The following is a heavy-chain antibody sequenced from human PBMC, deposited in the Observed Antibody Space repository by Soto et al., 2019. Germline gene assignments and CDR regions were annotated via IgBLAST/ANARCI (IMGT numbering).Heavy chain of an antibody. Sequence: SCPTLVNPTQTRTLTCTFSGFSLSTSGVGVGWIRQPPGKALEWLALIYWNDDKRYSPSLKSRLTITKDTSKNQVVLTMTNMDPVDTATYYCAHRRSIFGVVGYYGMDVWGQGTTVTVSS. V-gene: IGHV2-5*01. CDR1: GFSLSTSGVG. D-gene: IGHD3-3*01. J-gene: IGHJ6*02. CDR2: IYWNDDK. CDR3: AHRRSIFGVVGYYGMDV.